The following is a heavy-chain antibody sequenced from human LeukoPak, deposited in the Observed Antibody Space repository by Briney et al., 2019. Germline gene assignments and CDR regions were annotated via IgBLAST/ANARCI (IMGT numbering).Heavy chain of an antibody. CDR3: ARQTYYYDSSGYYGGRYFQH. J-gene: IGHJ1*01. Sequence: GASLKISCKGSGYSFTSYWIGWVRQMPGKGLEWMGIIYPGDSDTRYSPSFQGQVTISADKSISTAYLQWSSLKASDTAMYYCARQTYYYDSSGYYGGRYFQHWGQGTLVTVSS. D-gene: IGHD3-22*01. CDR2: IYPGDSDT. CDR1: GYSFTSYW. V-gene: IGHV5-51*01.